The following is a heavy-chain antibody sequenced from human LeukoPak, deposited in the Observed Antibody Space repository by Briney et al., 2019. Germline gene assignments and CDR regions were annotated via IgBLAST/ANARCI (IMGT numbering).Heavy chain of an antibody. V-gene: IGHV3-30*18. J-gene: IGHJ5*02. D-gene: IGHD5-24*01. CDR2: ISNDGTNK. CDR1: EFTFSSFG. CDR3: AKVMWPSENYPIDP. Sequence: GGSLRLSCTASEFTFSSFGMHWVRQAPGKGLEWVALISNDGTNKKYADSVKGRFTISRDNSKNTLFLQMNSLRAEDTAVYYCAKVMWPSENYPIDPGGQEPLVPVPS.